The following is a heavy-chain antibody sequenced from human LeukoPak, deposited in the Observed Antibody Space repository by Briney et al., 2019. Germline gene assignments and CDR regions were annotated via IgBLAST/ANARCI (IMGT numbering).Heavy chain of an antibody. J-gene: IGHJ6*02. CDR1: GFTFSSYG. D-gene: IGHD2-15*01. CDR3: AKGSHPQYGLVVVAARYYYYYGMDV. Sequence: GGSLRLSCAASGFTFSSYGMHWVCQAPGKGLEWVTFVRFDGSNKYYADSVKGRFTISRDNSKNTLYLQMNSLRAEDTAVYYCAKGSHPQYGLVVVAARYYYYYGMDVWGQGTTVTVSS. CDR2: VRFDGSNK. V-gene: IGHV3-30*02.